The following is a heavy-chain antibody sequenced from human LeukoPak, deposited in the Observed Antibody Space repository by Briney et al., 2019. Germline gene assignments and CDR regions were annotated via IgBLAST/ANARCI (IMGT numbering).Heavy chain of an antibody. CDR1: GGSVSSSSYY. Sequence: SETLSLTCTVSGGSVSSSSYYWAWIRQPPGKGLEWIGSIYYSGRTYYNPSLKSRVTISVDTSKNQFSLRLTSVTAADTAVYFCAPYNYNWFDPWGQGTLVTVSS. CDR2: IYYSGRT. D-gene: IGHD1-1*01. J-gene: IGHJ5*02. V-gene: IGHV4-39*01. CDR3: APYNYNWFDP.